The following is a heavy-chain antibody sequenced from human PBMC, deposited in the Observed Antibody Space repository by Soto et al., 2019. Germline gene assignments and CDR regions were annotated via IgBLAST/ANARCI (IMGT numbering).Heavy chain of an antibody. Sequence: ASVKVSCKASGYTFTGYYMHWVRQAPGQGLEWMGWINPNSGGTNYAQKFQGRVTMTRDTSISTAYMELSRLRSNDTAVYYCARAATDKTGYYSPALFGMDVWGQGTTVTVS. J-gene: IGHJ6*02. CDR3: ARAATDKTGYYSPALFGMDV. CDR2: INPNSGGT. V-gene: IGHV1-2*02. D-gene: IGHD3-9*01. CDR1: GYTFTGYY.